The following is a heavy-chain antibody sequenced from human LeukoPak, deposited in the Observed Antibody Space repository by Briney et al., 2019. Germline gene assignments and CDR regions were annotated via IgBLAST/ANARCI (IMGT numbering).Heavy chain of an antibody. CDR3: ARGGGMRSWYDFDY. V-gene: IGHV3-21*01. J-gene: IGHJ4*02. Sequence: GGSLRLSCAASGFTFSNAWMSWVRQAPGKGLEWVSSISSSSSYIYYADSVKGRFTISRDNAKNSLYLQMNSLRAEDTAVYYCARGGGMRSWYDFDYWGQGTLVTVSS. CDR2: ISSSSSYI. D-gene: IGHD6-13*01. CDR1: GFTFSNAW.